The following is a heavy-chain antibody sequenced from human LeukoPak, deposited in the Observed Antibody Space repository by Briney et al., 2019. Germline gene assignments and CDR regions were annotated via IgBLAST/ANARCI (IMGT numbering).Heavy chain of an antibody. CDR2: INHSGST. D-gene: IGHD6-19*01. CDR1: GGSFSGYY. CDR3: ARRVGGSGWYSPFDY. J-gene: IGHJ4*02. Sequence: SETLSLTCAVYGGSFSGYYWSWIRQPPGKGLEWIGEINHSGSTNYNPSLKSRVTISVDTSKNQFSLKLSSVTAANTAVYYCARRVGGSGWYSPFDYWGQGTLVTVSS. V-gene: IGHV4-34*01.